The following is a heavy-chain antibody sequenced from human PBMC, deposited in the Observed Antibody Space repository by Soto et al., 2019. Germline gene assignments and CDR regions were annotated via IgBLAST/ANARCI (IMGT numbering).Heavy chain of an antibody. CDR3: ARAYKWRQMSLNVFDL. CDR2: ISADGSAA. D-gene: IGHD1-1*01. CDR1: QFVFSNSW. J-gene: IGHJ3*01. Sequence: ESLKISCAASQFVFSNSWMHWCLEFAVEGLIWVSRISADGSAATYTDSVKGRFTISRDNTRNTLYLDMNSLRVDDTAIYYCARAYKWRQMSLNVFDLWGQGTMVTVSS. V-gene: IGHV3-74*01.